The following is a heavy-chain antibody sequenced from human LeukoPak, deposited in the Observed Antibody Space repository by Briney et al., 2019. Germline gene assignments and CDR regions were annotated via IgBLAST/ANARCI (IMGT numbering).Heavy chain of an antibody. Sequence: GESLRLSCAASGFTFNNYGMHWVRQAPGKGLEWVAVISYDGRNKHYPDSVKGRFTISRDISTDTLWLQMDSLRTEDTAVYYCAKGPLRGTAAAIDYWGQGTPVTVSS. CDR3: AKGPLRGTAAAIDY. V-gene: IGHV3-30*18. D-gene: IGHD2-2*01. J-gene: IGHJ4*02. CDR2: ISYDGRNK. CDR1: GFTFNNYG.